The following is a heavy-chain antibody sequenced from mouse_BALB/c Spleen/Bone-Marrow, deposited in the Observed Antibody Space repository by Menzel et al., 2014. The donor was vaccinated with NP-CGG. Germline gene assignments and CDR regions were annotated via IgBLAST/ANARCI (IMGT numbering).Heavy chain of an antibody. CDR3: ASLTTAHWYFDV. J-gene: IGHJ1*01. CDR1: GFTFSSYA. CDR2: ISSRGST. D-gene: IGHD1-2*01. V-gene: IGHV5-6-5*01. Sequence: EVQLVESGGGLLKPGGSLKLSCAASGFTFSSYAMSWVRQTPEKRLEWVASISSRGSTYYPDSVKGRFTISRDNARNILYLQMSSLRSEDTAMYYCASLTTAHWYFDVWGAGTTVTVSS.